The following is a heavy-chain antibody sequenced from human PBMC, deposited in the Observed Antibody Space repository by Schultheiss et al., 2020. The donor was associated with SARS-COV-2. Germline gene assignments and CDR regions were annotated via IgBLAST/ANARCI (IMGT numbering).Heavy chain of an antibody. D-gene: IGHD6-19*01. J-gene: IGHJ5*02. CDR3: ARKSRWIAVAGAGWFDP. CDR2: INHSGST. CDR1: GGSISSYY. Sequence: SETLSLTCTVSGGSISSYYWSWIRQPPGKGLEWIGEINHSGSTNYNPSLKSRVTISVDTSKNQFSLKLTSVTAADTAVYYCARKSRWIAVAGAGWFDPWGQGTLVTVSS. V-gene: IGHV4-59*12.